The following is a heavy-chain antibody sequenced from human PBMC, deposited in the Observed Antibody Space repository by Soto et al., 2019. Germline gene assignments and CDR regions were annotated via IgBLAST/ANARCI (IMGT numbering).Heavy chain of an antibody. V-gene: IGHV3-74*01. CDR3: VRGWITNQHLGYLQY. D-gene: IGHD6-13*01. J-gene: IGHJ4*02. Sequence: EVQLVESGGGLVQPGGSLRLSCAASGFTFSHYWMHWVRQAPGKGLVWVSRISTDASNTIYADSVKGRFTISRDNAKNMLYLQMNSLTADDSAIYYCVRGWITNQHLGYLQYWGRGTQVTVSS. CDR2: ISTDASNT. CDR1: GFTFSHYW.